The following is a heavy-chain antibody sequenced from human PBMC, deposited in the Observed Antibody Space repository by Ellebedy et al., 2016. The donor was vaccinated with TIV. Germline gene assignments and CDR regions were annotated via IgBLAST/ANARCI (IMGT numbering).Heavy chain of an antibody. V-gene: IGHV4-59*13. J-gene: IGHJ3*01. D-gene: IGHD3-16*01. CDR1: GGSISSYY. CDR3: ARRDLTGLIDPI. Sequence: SETLSLTXTVSGGSISSYYWSWIRQTPGKGLEWIGYMHYSGKTNHNPSLKSRVIISIDTSKNQVSLKLHSVTAADTALYYCARRDLTGLIDPIWGQGTLVTVSS. CDR2: MHYSGKT.